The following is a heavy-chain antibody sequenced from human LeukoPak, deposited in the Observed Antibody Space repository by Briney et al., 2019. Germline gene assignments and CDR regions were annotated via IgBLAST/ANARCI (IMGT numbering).Heavy chain of an antibody. D-gene: IGHD6-13*01. CDR3: ARERGSAAGGIFDY. J-gene: IGHJ4*02. V-gene: IGHV3-66*03. CDR2: IYSSGNT. Sequence: GSLSLSCAAPGFTVSSNYMSWVRQAPGKGLEWVSVIYSSGNTYYADSVKGRFSISRDNSKNTLYLQMNSLRAEDTAVYYCARERGSAAGGIFDYWGQGTLVTVSS. CDR1: GFTVSSNY.